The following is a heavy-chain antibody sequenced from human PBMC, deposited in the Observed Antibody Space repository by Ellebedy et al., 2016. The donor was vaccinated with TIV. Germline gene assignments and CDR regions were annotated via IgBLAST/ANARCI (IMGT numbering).Heavy chain of an antibody. Sequence: GGSLRLXXAASGFTFSSYAMSWVRQAPGKGLEWVSAISGSGGSTYYADSVKGRFTISRDNSKNTLYLQMNSLRAEDTAVHYCAKDPYGDYRYYYYYGMDVWGQGTTVTVSS. D-gene: IGHD4-17*01. J-gene: IGHJ6*02. V-gene: IGHV3-23*01. CDR2: ISGSGGST. CDR3: AKDPYGDYRYYYYYGMDV. CDR1: GFTFSSYA.